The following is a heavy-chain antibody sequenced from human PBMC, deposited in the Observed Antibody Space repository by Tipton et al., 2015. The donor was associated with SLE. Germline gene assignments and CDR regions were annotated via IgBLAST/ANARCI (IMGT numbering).Heavy chain of an antibody. CDR1: GFTFADYA. CDR3: ARDRGRDYDTLTGYRRH. J-gene: IGHJ4*02. CDR2: IGTRVYGGTT. V-gene: IGHV3-49*04. Sequence: SLRLSCTTSGFTFADYALSWVRQPPGKGLEWVGFIGTRVYGGTTKYAASVRGRFTISRDNSKRTLNLQMNSLRAEDTAVYYCARDRGRDYDTLTGYRRHWGQGTLVAASS. D-gene: IGHD3-9*01.